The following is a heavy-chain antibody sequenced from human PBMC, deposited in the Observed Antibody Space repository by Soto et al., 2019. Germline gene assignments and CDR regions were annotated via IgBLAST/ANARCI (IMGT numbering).Heavy chain of an antibody. V-gene: IGHV3-23*01. J-gene: IGHJ3*02. CDR3: AKFYYYDSSGYYYDAFDI. Sequence: GGSLRLSCAASGFTFSSYAMSWVRQAPGKGLEWVSAISGSGGSTYYADSVEGRFTISRDNSKNTLYLQMNSLRAEDTAVYYCAKFYYYDSSGYYYDAFDIWGQGTMVTVS. CDR2: ISGSGGST. CDR1: GFTFSSYA. D-gene: IGHD3-22*01.